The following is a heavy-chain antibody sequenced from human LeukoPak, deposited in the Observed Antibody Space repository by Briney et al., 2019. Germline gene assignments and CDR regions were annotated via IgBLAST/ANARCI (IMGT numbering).Heavy chain of an antibody. CDR2: IYFSGIT. D-gene: IGHD4-11*01. CDR3: ARATEGYSNYGLYYYYCMDV. Sequence: SETLSLTCTVSGGSISSSSYYWGWIRQPPGKGLEWIGSIYFSGITYYNPSLKSRLTISVDTSKNQFSLKLTSVTAADTAVYYCARATEGYSNYGLYYYYCMDVWGKGTTVTVSS. J-gene: IGHJ6*03. V-gene: IGHV4-39*01. CDR1: GGSISSSSYY.